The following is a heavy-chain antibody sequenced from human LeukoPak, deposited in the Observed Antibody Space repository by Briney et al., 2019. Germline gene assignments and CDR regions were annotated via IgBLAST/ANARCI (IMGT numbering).Heavy chain of an antibody. D-gene: IGHD3-3*01. CDR1: GYTFTSYY. J-gene: IGHJ4*02. CDR3: ARESIFGVVDDY. V-gene: IGHV1-46*01. Sequence: ASVKVSCKASGYTFTSYYMHWVRQAPGQGLEWMGIINPSGGSTSYAQKFQGRVTMTRDMSTSTVYMELSSLRSEDTAVYYCARESIFGVVDDYWGQGTLVTVSS. CDR2: INPSGGST.